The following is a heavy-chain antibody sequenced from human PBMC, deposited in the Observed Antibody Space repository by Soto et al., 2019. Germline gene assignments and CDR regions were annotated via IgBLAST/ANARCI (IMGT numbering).Heavy chain of an antibody. J-gene: IGHJ4*02. V-gene: IGHV4-34*01. Sequence: SETLSLTCAVYGGSFSGYYWSWIRQPPGKGLEWIGEINHSGSTNYNPSLKSRVTISVDTSKNQFSLKLTSVTAADTAVYYCARDKITGLFDYWGQGSLVTVSS. CDR2: INHSGST. D-gene: IGHD2-8*02. CDR1: GGSFSGYY. CDR3: ARDKITGLFDY.